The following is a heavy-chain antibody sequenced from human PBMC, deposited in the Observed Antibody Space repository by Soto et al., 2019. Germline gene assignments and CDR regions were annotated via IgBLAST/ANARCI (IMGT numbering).Heavy chain of an antibody. J-gene: IGHJ3*02. CDR3: ARGQNDYDILTGPLDDAFDI. D-gene: IGHD3-9*01. CDR2: ISSSSSYI. V-gene: IGHV3-21*01. CDR1: GFTFSSYS. Sequence: PGGSLRLSCAASGFTFSSYSMNWVRQAPGKGLEWVSSISSSSSYIYYADSVKGRFTISRDNAKNSLYLQMNSLRAEDTAVYYCARGQNDYDILTGPLDDAFDIWGQGTMVTVSS.